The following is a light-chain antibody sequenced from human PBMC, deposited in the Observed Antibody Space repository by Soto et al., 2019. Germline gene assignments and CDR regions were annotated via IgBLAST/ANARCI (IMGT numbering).Light chain of an antibody. CDR2: DVN. Sequence: QSALTQPASVSGSPGQSITISCTGTSNDIGAYNFVSWYHQHPGKAPKLMLYDVNIRPSGVSNRFSGSKSGNTASLTISGLQAEDEADYYCTSWTTSTTMIFGGGTKLTVL. V-gene: IGLV2-14*03. CDR1: SNDIGAYNF. CDR3: TSWTTSTTMI. J-gene: IGLJ2*01.